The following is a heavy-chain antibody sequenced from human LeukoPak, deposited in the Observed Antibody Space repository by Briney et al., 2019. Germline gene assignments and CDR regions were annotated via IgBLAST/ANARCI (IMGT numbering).Heavy chain of an antibody. J-gene: IGHJ4*02. D-gene: IGHD3-10*01. CDR2: ISSNGGST. CDR3: ARDPDYYGSGSCDY. Sequence: PGGSLRLSCAASGFTFSSYAMHWVRQAPGKGLEYVSAISSNGGSTYYANSVKGRFTISRDNSKNTLYLQMGSLRAEDMAVYYCARDPDYYGSGSCDYWGQGTLVTVSS. CDR1: GFTFSSYA. V-gene: IGHV3-64*01.